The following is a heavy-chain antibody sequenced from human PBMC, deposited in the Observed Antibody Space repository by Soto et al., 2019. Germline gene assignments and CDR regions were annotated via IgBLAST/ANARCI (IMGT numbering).Heavy chain of an antibody. CDR1: GFTFSSYG. D-gene: IGHD6-13*01. CDR2: IWYDGSNK. V-gene: IGHV3-33*01. Sequence: GGSLRLSCAASGFTFSSYGMHWVRQAPGKGLEWVAVIWYDGSNKYYADSVKGRFTISRDNSKNTLYLQMNSLRAEDTAVYYCARESMGIAAAGNPGYWGQGTLVTVSS. CDR3: ARESMGIAAAGNPGY. J-gene: IGHJ4*02.